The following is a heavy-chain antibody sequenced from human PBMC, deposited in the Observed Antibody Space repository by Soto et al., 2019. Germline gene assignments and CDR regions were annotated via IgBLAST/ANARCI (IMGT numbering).Heavy chain of an antibody. CDR2: IGTAGDT. CDR1: GFTFSSYD. V-gene: IGHV3-13*04. CDR3: ARSPPGGYHYYYGMDV. J-gene: IGHJ6*02. Sequence: EVQLVESGGGLVQPGGSLRLSCAASGFTFSSYDMQWVRQATGKGLEWVSSIGTAGDTYYPGSVKGRFTISRENAKNSLYLQMNSLRAGDTAVYYCARSPPGGYHYYYGMDVWRQGTTVTVSS. D-gene: IGHD3-22*01.